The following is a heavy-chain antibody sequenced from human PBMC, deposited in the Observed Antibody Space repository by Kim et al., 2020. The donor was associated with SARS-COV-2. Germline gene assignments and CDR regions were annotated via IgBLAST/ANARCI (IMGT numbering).Heavy chain of an antibody. J-gene: IGHJ5*02. CDR3: AGYETAAADWFDP. V-gene: IGHV4-4*09. D-gene: IGHD6-13*01. Sequence: YNPALGSRVTISVDTAKNQFALKVSSVTAADPAVYYCAGYETAAADWFDPWGQGTLVTVAS.